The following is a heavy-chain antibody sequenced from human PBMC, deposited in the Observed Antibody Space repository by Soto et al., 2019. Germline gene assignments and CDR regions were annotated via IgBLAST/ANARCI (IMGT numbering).Heavy chain of an antibody. V-gene: IGHV1-18*01. D-gene: IGHD3-10*01. CDR2: ISAYNGNT. J-gene: IGHJ6*03. CDR1: GYTFTSYG. Sequence: ASVKVSCKASGYTFTSYGISWVRQAPGQGLEWMGWISAYNGNTNYAQKLQGRVTMTTDTSTSTAYMELRSLGSDDTAVYYCARDLNPPFGERSGETYYYYYYMDVWGKGTTVTVSS. CDR3: ARDLNPPFGERSGETYYYYYYMDV.